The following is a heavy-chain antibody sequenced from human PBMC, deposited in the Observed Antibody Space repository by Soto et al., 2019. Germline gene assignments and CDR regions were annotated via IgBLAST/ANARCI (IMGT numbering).Heavy chain of an antibody. CDR1: GFTFSSYE. Sequence: EVQLVESGGGSVQPGGSLRLSCAASGFTFSSYEMIWVRQATGKGLEWVSYISGSGYTSDGGPTKHYAASVTGRFTISRNNAKISLYLQMNSMRVEDTAVYYCARVSQSFIEYFQHWGQGTLVTVSS. V-gene: IGHV3-48*03. D-gene: IGHD3-16*02. CDR3: ARVSQSFIEYFQH. J-gene: IGHJ1*01. CDR2: ISGSGYTSDGGPTK.